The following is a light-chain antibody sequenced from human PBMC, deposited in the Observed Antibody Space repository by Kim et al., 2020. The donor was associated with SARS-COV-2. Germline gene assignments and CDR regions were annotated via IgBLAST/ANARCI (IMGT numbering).Light chain of an antibody. CDR3: QKYNSAPQT. J-gene: IGKJ4*01. CDR2: AAS. V-gene: IGKV1-27*01. CDR1: QGISNY. Sequence: ASLGDRVTITCRASQGISNYLAWYQQKPGKVPRLLIYAASTLQSGVPSRFSGSGSGTDFTLTISSLQPEDVATYYCQKYNSAPQTFGGGTKVDIK.